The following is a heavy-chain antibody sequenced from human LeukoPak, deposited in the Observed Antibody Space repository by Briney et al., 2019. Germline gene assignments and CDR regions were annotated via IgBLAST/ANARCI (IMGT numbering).Heavy chain of an antibody. CDR3: ARWGPDY. Sequence: PGGSLRLSCAASGFTSSSYWMSWGRQAPGKGLEWVANIKQDGSEKYYLDSVKGRFTISRDNAKNPLYLQMNSLRVEDTAVYYCARWGPDYWGQGTLVTVSS. V-gene: IGHV3-7*01. J-gene: IGHJ4*02. CDR2: IKQDGSEK. CDR1: GFTSSSYW. D-gene: IGHD7-27*01.